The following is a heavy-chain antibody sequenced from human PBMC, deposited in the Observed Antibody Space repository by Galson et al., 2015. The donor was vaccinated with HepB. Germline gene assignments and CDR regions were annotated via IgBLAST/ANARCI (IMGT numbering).Heavy chain of an antibody. D-gene: IGHD6-19*01. CDR3: ARLIGSGWYMGYFQH. J-gene: IGHJ1*01. V-gene: IGHV4-39*01. CDR1: GGSISSSSYY. CDR2: IYYSGST. Sequence: ETLSLTCTVSGGSISSSSYYWGWIRQPPGKGLEWIGSIYYSGSTYYNPSLKSRVTISVDTSKNQFSLKLSSVTAAGTAVYYCARLIGSGWYMGYFQHWGQGTLVTVSS.